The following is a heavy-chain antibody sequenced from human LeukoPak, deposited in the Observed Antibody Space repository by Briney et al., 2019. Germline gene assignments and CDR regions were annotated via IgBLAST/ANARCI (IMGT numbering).Heavy chain of an antibody. CDR1: GFTFSSYA. J-gene: IGHJ4*02. CDR3: ARDPNPYVEMATIADY. CDR2: ISYDGSNK. V-gene: IGHV3-30-3*01. D-gene: IGHD5-24*01. Sequence: GGSLRLSCAASGFTFSSYAMHWVRQAPGKGLEWVAVISYDGSNKYYADSVKGRFTTSRDNSKNTLYLQMISLRAEDTAVYYCARDPNPYVEMATIADYWGQGTLVTVSS.